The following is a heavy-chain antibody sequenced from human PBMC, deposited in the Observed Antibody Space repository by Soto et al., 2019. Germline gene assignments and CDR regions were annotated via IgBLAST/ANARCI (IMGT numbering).Heavy chain of an antibody. J-gene: IGHJ5*02. Sequence: SETLSLTCTVSGGSISSYYWSWIRQPAGKGLEWIGRIYTSGSTNYNPSLKSRVTMLVDTSKNQFSLKLSSVTAADTAVYYCARDRNWNFGGDWFDPWGQGTLVTVSS. V-gene: IGHV4-4*07. CDR1: GGSISSYY. CDR2: IYTSGST. CDR3: ARDRNWNFGGDWFDP. D-gene: IGHD1-20*01.